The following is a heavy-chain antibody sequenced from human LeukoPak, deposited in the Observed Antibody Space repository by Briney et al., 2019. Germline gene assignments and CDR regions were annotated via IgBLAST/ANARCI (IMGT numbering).Heavy chain of an antibody. Sequence: TGGSLRLSCAASGFTFSSSAMSWVRQAPGKGLYWVSAISGSGTGTYYADSVKGRFTISRDNSKNTLYLQMNSLRAEDTAVYYCAKEGGTGTRFDYWGQRTLVTVSS. CDR3: AKEGGTGTRFDY. CDR1: GFTFSSSA. D-gene: IGHD1-7*01. V-gene: IGHV3-23*01. CDR2: ISGSGTGT. J-gene: IGHJ4*02.